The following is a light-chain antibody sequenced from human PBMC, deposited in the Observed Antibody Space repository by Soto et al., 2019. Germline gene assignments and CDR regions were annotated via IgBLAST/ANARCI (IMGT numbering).Light chain of an antibody. Sequence: EMVMTQSPATLSVSPGERATLSCRASQSISINLAWYQHKPGQAPRLLIYGASTRATGIPARFSGSGSGNEINDTDSRRKSEDFAGEYCPHYNHWPPTWTFGQGTMVDIK. CDR1: QSISIN. CDR2: GAS. V-gene: IGKV3-15*01. J-gene: IGKJ1*01. CDR3: PHYNHWPPTWT.